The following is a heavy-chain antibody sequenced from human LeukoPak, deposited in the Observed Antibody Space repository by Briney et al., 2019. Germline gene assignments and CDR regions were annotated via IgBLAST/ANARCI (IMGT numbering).Heavy chain of an antibody. CDR2: ISAYNGNT. CDR1: GYSFTTYG. D-gene: IGHD1-1*01. V-gene: IGHV1-18*01. J-gene: IGHJ4*02. CDR3: ARDKNWKPDY. Sequence: ASVKVSCKASGYSFTTYGFSWVRQAPGQGLEWMGWISAYNGNTNYAQRLQGRVTMTTDTSTSTVFMELRSLRSDDTAVYYCARDKNWKPDYWGQGTLVTVSS.